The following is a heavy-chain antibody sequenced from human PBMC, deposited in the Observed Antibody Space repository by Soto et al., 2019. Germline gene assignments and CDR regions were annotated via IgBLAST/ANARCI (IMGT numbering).Heavy chain of an antibody. CDR3: ARARGVDV. J-gene: IGHJ6*02. Sequence: EVQLVESGGGLVQPGGSLRLSCAASGFTFSSYSMSWVRQAPGKGLEWVANIKQDGSEKYYVDSVKGRFTISRDNAQNSLYLQMNSLRAEDTAVYYCARARGVDVWGQGTTVTVS. CDR1: GFTFSSYS. CDR2: IKQDGSEK. D-gene: IGHD3-16*01. V-gene: IGHV3-7*01.